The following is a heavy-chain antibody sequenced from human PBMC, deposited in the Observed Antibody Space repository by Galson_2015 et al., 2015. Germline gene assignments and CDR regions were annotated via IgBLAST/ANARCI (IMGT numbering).Heavy chain of an antibody. CDR1: GFTFSSYA. J-gene: IGHJ4*02. CDR2: ISSNGGST. Sequence: SLRLSCAASGFTFSSYAMHWVRQAPVKGLEYVSAISSNGGSTYYANSVKGRFTISRDNSKNTLYLQMGSLRAEDMAVYYCARGYYYDSSGYSGDYGGQGTLVTVSS. CDR3: ARGYYYDSSGYSGDY. D-gene: IGHD3-22*01. V-gene: IGHV3-64*01.